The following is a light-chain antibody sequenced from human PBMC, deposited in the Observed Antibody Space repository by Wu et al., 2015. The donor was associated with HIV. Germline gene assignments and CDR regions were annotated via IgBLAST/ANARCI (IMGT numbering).Light chain of an antibody. V-gene: IGKV3-15*01. CDR1: ENVGGD. CDR3: QQYNRRPLT. CDR2: GAS. J-gene: IGKJ1*01. Sequence: EVVMTQSPATLSVSPGERATLACRASENVGGDVAWYQQKPGQAPRLLVYGASTRATGFPARFSGSGSGTEFTLTISSTQSEDFAVYYCQQYNRRPLTFGQGTKVEIK.